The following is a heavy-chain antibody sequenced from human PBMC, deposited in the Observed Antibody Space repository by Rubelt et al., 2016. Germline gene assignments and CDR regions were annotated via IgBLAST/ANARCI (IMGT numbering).Heavy chain of an antibody. CDR2: IGNSGRTI. J-gene: IGHJ4*02. V-gene: IGHV3-48*01. Sequence: EVQLVESGGGLVQPGRSLRLSCAASGFSFSTYNMHWVRQAPGKGLEWVSYIGNSGRTIYYADSVNGRFTISRDSSKNTLYLQMNSPGVEDTAVYHCATAPSAVLDYWGLGMLVTVSS. CDR1: GFSFSTYN. CDR3: ATAPSAVLDY. D-gene: IGHD6-13*01.